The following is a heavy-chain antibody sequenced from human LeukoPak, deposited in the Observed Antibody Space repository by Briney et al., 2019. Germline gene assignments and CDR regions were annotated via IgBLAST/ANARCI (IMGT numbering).Heavy chain of an antibody. D-gene: IGHD3-9*01. V-gene: IGHV3-30*18. J-gene: IGHJ6*02. CDR2: ISYDGSNK. CDR3: AKDGYDILTGYPPEQHYYYGMDV. CDR1: GFTFSSYG. Sequence: GRSLRLSCAASGFTFSSYGMHWVRQAPGKGLEWVAVISYDGSNKCYADSVKGRFTISRDNSKNTLYLQMNSLRAEDTAVYYCAKDGYDILTGYPPEQHYYYGMDVWGQGTTVTVSS.